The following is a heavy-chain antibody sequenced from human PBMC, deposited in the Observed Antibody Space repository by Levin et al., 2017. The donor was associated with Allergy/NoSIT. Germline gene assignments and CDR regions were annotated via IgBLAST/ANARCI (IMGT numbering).Heavy chain of an antibody. D-gene: IGHD1-1*01. V-gene: IGHV2-5*02. CDR2: IYWDNDK. CDR1: GFSLTTSGVG. Sequence: ESGPTLVKPTQTLTLTCSFSGFSLTTSGVGVGWIRQPPGKALECLALIYWDNDKRYSPSLRSRLTISKDTSKNQVVLTMTNMDPVDTATYFWAHRRGGYSWNGGYFDQWGQGTLVTVSS. CDR3: AHRRGGYSWNGGYFDQ. J-gene: IGHJ4*02.